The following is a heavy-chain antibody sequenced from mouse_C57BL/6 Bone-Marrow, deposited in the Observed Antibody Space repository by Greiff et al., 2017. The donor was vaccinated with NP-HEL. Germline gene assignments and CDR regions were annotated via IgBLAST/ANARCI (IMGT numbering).Heavy chain of an antibody. CDR3: ASSPLYEGYYVPWFAY. D-gene: IGHD2-3*01. CDR1: GYTFTSYW. V-gene: IGHV1-69*01. Sequence: QVQLQQPGAELVMPGASVKLSCKASGYTFTSYWMHWVKQRPGQGLEWIGEIDPSDSYTNYNQKFKGKSTLTVDKSSSTAYMQLSSLTSEDSAVYYCASSPLYEGYYVPWFAYWGQGTLVTVSA. J-gene: IGHJ3*01. CDR2: IDPSDSYT.